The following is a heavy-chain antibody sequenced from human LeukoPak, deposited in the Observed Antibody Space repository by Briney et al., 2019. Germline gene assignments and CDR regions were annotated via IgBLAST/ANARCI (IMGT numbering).Heavy chain of an antibody. CDR2: INPNSGGT. V-gene: IGHV1-2*02. D-gene: IGHD6-13*01. J-gene: IGHJ3*02. Sequence: GASVKVSCKASGYTFTGYYMHWVRQAPGQGLEWMGWINPNSGGTNYAQKFQGRVTMTRDTSISTAYMELSRLRSDDTAVYYCARDIAAAASGGYDAFDIWGQGTMVTVSS. CDR1: GYTFTGYY. CDR3: ARDIAAAASGGYDAFDI.